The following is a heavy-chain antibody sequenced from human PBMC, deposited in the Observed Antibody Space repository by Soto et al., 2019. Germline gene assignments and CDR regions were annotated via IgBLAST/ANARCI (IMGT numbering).Heavy chain of an antibody. Sequence: PGGSLRLSCAASGFTVSSNYMSWVRQAPGKGLEWVSVIYSGGSTYYADSVKGRFTISRHNSKNTLYLQMNSLRAEDTAVYYCARVYSSGWYPTGWFDPWGEGILVTVSS. CDR3: ARVYSSGWYPTGWFDP. CDR1: GFTVSSNY. CDR2: IYSGGST. V-gene: IGHV3-53*04. D-gene: IGHD6-19*01. J-gene: IGHJ5*02.